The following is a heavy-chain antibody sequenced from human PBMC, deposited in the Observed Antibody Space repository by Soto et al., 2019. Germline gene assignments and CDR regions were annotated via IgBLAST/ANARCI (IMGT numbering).Heavy chain of an antibody. CDR1: GYSVTSYW. Sequence: GESLKISCKGSGYSVTSYWIGWVRQMPGKGLEWMGIIYPGDSDTRYSPSFQGQVTISADKSISTAYLQWSSLKASDTAMYYCARTSAAGKYYCGMDVWGQGTTVTVSS. V-gene: IGHV5-51*01. CDR2: IYPGDSDT. D-gene: IGHD6-13*01. CDR3: ARTSAAGKYYCGMDV. J-gene: IGHJ6*02.